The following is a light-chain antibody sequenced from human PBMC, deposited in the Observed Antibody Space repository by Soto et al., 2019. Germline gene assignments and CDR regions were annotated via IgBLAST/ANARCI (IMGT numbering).Light chain of an antibody. J-gene: IGKJ1*01. Sequence: ENVLTQSPGTLSLSPGERATLSCRASQSLSSSYLAWYRQKPGQAPRLLIYGASSRATGIPDRFSGSGSGTDFTLTISRLEPEDFAVYYCQQYGSSPFGQGTKVDIK. CDR3: QQYGSSP. CDR1: QSLSSSY. V-gene: IGKV3-20*01. CDR2: GAS.